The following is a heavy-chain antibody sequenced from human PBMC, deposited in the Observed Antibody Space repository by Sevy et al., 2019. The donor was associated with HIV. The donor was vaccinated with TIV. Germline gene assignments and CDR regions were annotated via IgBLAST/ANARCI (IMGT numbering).Heavy chain of an antibody. J-gene: IGHJ6*02. V-gene: IGHV1-2*07. Sequence: ASVKVSCKAYGYTFSDYYMHWVRQAPGQGLEWMGWINPNRGGTNYAHKFQGRVTMTRDTSISTAYMELSSLRSDDPDIYDCARGMSGYLLASGMDVWGQGTTVTVSS. CDR3: ARGMSGYLLASGMDV. CDR1: GYTFSDYY. D-gene: IGHD5-12*01. CDR2: INPNRGGT.